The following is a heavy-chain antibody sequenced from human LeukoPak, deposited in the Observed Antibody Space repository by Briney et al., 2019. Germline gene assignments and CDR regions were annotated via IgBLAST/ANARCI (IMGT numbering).Heavy chain of an antibody. J-gene: IGHJ5*02. V-gene: IGHV1-46*01. Sequence: EASVKVSCKASGYSFTSYCMHWVRQAPGQGLEWMGMITPSDGGTTYAQKFQGRVTMTRDTSTSTVYMELSSLRSEDTAIYFCARDPTVITSSRITIFGVVKSPHNWFDPWGQGTLVTVSS. CDR3: ARDPTVITSSRITIFGVVKSPHNWFDP. D-gene: IGHD3-3*01. CDR2: ITPSDGGT. CDR1: GYSFTSYC.